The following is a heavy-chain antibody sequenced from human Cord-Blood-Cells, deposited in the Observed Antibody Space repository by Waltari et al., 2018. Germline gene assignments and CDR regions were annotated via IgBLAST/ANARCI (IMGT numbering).Heavy chain of an antibody. CDR2: INHSGTT. J-gene: IGHJ3*02. Sequence: QVQLQQWGAGLLKPSETLSLTCAVYGGSFSGYYWSWIRQPPGKGLGWIGEINHSGTTNHNPSLKSRGTIAVDTAKNQFSLRLSSVSAADTAVYYCARGGSSGWYAFDIWGQGTMVTVSS. CDR1: GGSFSGYY. V-gene: IGHV4-34*01. CDR3: ARGGSSGWYAFDI. D-gene: IGHD6-19*01.